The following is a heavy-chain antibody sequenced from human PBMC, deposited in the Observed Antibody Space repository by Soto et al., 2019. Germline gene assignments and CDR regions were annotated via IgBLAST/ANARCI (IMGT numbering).Heavy chain of an antibody. J-gene: IGHJ4*02. CDR1: GCTLSDHY. D-gene: IGHD6-25*01. Sequence: PGGSLRLSCAAAGCTLSDHYMDWVRQAPGKGLEWVGRIKNKANSYITEYAASVKGRFTISRDDSKNSLDLQMNSLKTEDTAVYYCARVRLGVTTRLFDYWGQGTLVTVSS. V-gene: IGHV3-72*01. CDR2: IKNKANSYIT. CDR3: ARVRLGVTTRLFDY.